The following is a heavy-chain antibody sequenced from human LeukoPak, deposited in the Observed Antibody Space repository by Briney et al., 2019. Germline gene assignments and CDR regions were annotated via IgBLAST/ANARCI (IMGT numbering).Heavy chain of an antibody. V-gene: IGHV1-46*01. Sequence: ASVKVSCKASGYTITSYYMHWVRQARGQGLEWMGIINPSGGSTSYAQKFQGRVTMTRDTSTSTVYMELSSLRSEDTAVYYCASAAGVAPHDAFDIWGQGTMVTVSS. CDR3: ASAAGVAPHDAFDI. D-gene: IGHD1-14*01. CDR2: INPSGGST. J-gene: IGHJ3*02. CDR1: GYTITSYY.